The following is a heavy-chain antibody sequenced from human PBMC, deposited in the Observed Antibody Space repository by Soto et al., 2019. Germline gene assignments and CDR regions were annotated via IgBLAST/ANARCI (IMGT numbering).Heavy chain of an antibody. CDR3: ARDSGAALYGEDALDI. V-gene: IGHV1-18*04. D-gene: IGHD3-10*01. Sequence: QGTLVQSGPEVKKPGASVKVSCTASGYSFSGYDITWVRQAPGQGLEWLGWVSTSIRSTMSAEKLQGRLTMTTDTSTTTVYMELRGPTSDDTAVYYCARDSGAALYGEDALDIWGQGTMVSVSS. CDR1: GYSFSGYD. J-gene: IGHJ3*02. CDR2: VSTSIRST.